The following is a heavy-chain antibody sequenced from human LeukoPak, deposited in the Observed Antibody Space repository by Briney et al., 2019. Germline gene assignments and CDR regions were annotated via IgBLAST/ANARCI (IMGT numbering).Heavy chain of an antibody. V-gene: IGHV1-69*04. Sequence: ISPILGITNYAQKFQDRVTITADKSTSTIYMELSSLRSEDTAVYYCARGDYDFWSGNWRFDPWGQGTLVTVSS. CDR3: ARGDYDFWSGNWRFDP. D-gene: IGHD3-3*01. CDR2: ISPILGIT. J-gene: IGHJ5*02.